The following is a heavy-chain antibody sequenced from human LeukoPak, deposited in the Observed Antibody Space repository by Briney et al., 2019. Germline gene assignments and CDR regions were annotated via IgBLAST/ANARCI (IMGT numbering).Heavy chain of an antibody. D-gene: IGHD3-10*01. Sequence: GGSLRLSCAASGFTFSSYSMNRVRQAPGKGLEWVSAISGSGGSTYYVDSVKGRFIISRDDSKNTLYLQMNSLRAEDTAVYYCAKGRERRAYGSGTNDYWGQGTLVTVSS. CDR1: GFTFSSYS. CDR3: AKGRERRAYGSGTNDY. J-gene: IGHJ4*02. V-gene: IGHV3-23*01. CDR2: ISGSGGST.